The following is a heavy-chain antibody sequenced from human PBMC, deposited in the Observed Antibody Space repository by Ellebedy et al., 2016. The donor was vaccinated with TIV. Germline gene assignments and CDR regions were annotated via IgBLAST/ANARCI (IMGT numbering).Heavy chain of an antibody. CDR1: GGPISSYY. V-gene: IGHV4-4*07. CDR2: IYTSGST. CDR3: ARDSASGSGSYYYYYGMDV. D-gene: IGHD3-10*01. Sequence: MPSETLSLTCTVSGGPISSYYWSWLRQPAGKGLEWIGRIYTSGSTNYNPSLKSRVTMSVDTSKNQFSLSLSSLTAADTAVYYCARDSASGSGSYYYYYGMDVWGQGTTVTVSS. J-gene: IGHJ6*02.